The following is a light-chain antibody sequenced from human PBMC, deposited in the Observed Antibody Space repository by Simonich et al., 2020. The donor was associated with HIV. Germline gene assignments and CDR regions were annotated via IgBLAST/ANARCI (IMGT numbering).Light chain of an antibody. Sequence: QSALTQPASVSGSPGQSSTISGTETSSDVGTYNFVSWYQKNPGKAPKLMIYDVTNRPSGVSDRFSGSKSGNTASLTISGLQAEDEADYYCSSYTSSTTWVFGGGTKLTVL. V-gene: IGLV2-14*03. J-gene: IGLJ3*02. CDR2: DVT. CDR3: SSYTSSTTWV. CDR1: SSDVGTYNF.